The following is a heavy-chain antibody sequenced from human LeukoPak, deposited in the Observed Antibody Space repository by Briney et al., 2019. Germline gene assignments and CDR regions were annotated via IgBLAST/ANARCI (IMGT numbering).Heavy chain of an antibody. CDR1: GNTFTSKG. J-gene: IGHJ4*02. V-gene: IGHV1-18*01. D-gene: IGHD5-24*01. CDR2: ISANSGNT. CDR3: ARDNNYRFDY. Sequence: ASVKVSCKSSGNTFTSKGVSWVRQAPGEGLEWMGWISANSGNTNYAQKFQGRVTMTTDTSSSTVYMELRSLRSDDTALYYCARDNNYRFDYWGQGTLVTVPS.